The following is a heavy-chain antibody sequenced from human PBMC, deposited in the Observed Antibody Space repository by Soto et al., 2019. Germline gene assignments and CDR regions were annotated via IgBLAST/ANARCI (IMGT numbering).Heavy chain of an antibody. CDR1: GGSISSGDYY. Sequence: QVQLQESGPGLVKPSQTLSLTCTVSGGSISSGDYYWSWIRQPPGKGLEWIGYIYYSGSTYYNPSLKSRVTISVDTSKNQFSLKLSSVTAADTAVYYCARRSGATRGVPGAFDIWGQGTMVTVSS. CDR3: ARRSGATRGVPGAFDI. CDR2: IYYSGST. D-gene: IGHD1-26*01. V-gene: IGHV4-30-4*01. J-gene: IGHJ3*02.